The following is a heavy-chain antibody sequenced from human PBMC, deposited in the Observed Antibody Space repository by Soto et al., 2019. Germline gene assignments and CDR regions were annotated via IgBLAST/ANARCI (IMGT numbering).Heavy chain of an antibody. CDR1: GFTFDSYA. Sequence: GGSLRLSCVASGFTFDSYAMNWVRQAPGKGLEWLSYIGLNSGTIEYSDSVEGRLTISRDDGKSSLYLQMNSLRDEDTAVYFCARDHRWAFDYWGRGTMVTVYS. J-gene: IGHJ4*02. CDR3: ARDHRWAFDY. D-gene: IGHD3-16*01. CDR2: IGLNSGTI. V-gene: IGHV3-48*02.